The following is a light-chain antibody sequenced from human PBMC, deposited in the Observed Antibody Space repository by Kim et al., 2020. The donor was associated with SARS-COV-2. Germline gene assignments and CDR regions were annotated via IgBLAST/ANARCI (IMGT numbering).Light chain of an antibody. CDR3: QQYNNWPLFT. CDR1: QSVSSN. Sequence: EIVMTQSPATLSVSPGERATLSCRASQSVSSNLAWYQQKPGQAPRLLIYGASTRATGIPARFSGSGSGTEFTLTISSLQSEDFAVYYCQQYNNWPLFTFGPGTKGGYQT. CDR2: GAS. J-gene: IGKJ3*01. V-gene: IGKV3-15*01.